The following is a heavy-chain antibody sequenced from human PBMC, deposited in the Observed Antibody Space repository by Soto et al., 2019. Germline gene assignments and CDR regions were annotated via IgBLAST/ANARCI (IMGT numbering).Heavy chain of an antibody. Sequence: EVQLVESGGGLVKPGGSLRLSCAASGFTFSSYSMNWVRQAPGKGLEWVSSISSSSSYIYYADSVKGRFTISRDNAKNSLYLQMNSLRAEDTAVYYCARGKGNRFLEWLTFDYWGQGTLVTVSS. CDR2: ISSSSSYI. D-gene: IGHD3-3*01. V-gene: IGHV3-21*01. J-gene: IGHJ4*02. CDR3: ARGKGNRFLEWLTFDY. CDR1: GFTFSSYS.